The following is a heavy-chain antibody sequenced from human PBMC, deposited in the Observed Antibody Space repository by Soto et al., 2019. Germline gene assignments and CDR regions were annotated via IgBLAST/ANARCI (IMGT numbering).Heavy chain of an antibody. J-gene: IGHJ5*02. CDR1: GGSFSGYY. V-gene: IGHV4-34*01. CDR3: ARWFGGIAVRYNWFDP. CDR2: INHSGST. D-gene: IGHD6-19*01. Sequence: QVQLQQWGAGLLKPSETLSLTCAVYGGSFSGYYWSWIRQPPGKGLEWIGEINHSGSTNYNPSLKSRVTISVDTSKNQFSLKLSSVTAADTAVYYCARWFGGIAVRYNWFDPWGQGTLVTVSS.